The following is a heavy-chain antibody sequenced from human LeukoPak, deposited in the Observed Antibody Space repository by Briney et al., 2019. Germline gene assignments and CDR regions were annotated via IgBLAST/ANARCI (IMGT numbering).Heavy chain of an antibody. Sequence: PSETLSLTCAVSGPSLSGFSWRWNRQPPGKGLEWIGEINHSGSTNYNPSLKSRVTISVDTSKNQFSLKLSSVTAADTAVYYCARGASSCWLGFPRWGQGTLVTVSS. V-gene: IGHV4-34*01. CDR2: INHSGST. CDR3: ARGASSCWLGFPR. D-gene: IGHD6-13*01. J-gene: IGHJ4*02. CDR1: GPSLSGFS.